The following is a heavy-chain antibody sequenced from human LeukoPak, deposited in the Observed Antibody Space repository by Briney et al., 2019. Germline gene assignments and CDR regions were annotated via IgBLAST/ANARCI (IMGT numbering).Heavy chain of an antibody. CDR1: VISNS. D-gene: IGHD1-14*01. Sequence: PGGSLRLSRAASVISNSMSWVRQAPGKGLEWVSILYAGGSIYYADSVRGRFSLSRDNSKNTVYLQVNSLRVEDTGVYYCTSKIYNQPNYWGQGTPVTVSS. V-gene: IGHV3-66*01. CDR3: TSKIYNQPNY. J-gene: IGHJ1*01. CDR2: LYAGGSI.